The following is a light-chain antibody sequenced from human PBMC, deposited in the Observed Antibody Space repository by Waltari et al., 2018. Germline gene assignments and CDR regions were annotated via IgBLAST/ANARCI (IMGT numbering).Light chain of an antibody. V-gene: IGKV1-17*01. CDR2: AAT. CDR1: QGIGNY. Sequence: DIQMTQSPSSLSASVGDTVTITCRASQGIGNYLNWFQQKPGKAPKLLIYAATTLQIGVPSRFSGSVSGTEFTLTINSLQPEDFATYYCLQHNSYPLTFGGGTKVEIK. J-gene: IGKJ4*01. CDR3: LQHNSYPLT.